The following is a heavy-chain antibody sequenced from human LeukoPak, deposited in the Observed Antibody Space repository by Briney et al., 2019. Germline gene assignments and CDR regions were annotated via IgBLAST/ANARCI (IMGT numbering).Heavy chain of an antibody. CDR3: ATWILGVVKGYGMDV. Sequence: GGSLRLSCAASGFTVSSNYMSWVRQAPGKGLEWVSVIYSGGSTYYADSVKGRFTISRHNSKNTLYLQINSLRAEDTAVYYCATWILGVVKGYGMDVWGQGTTVTVSS. J-gene: IGHJ6*02. V-gene: IGHV3-53*04. CDR2: IYSGGST. D-gene: IGHD3-3*01. CDR1: GFTVSSNY.